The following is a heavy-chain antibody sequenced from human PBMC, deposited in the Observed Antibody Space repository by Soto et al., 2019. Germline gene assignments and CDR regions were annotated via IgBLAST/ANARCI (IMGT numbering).Heavy chain of an antibody. CDR1: GFPFSSYN. V-gene: IGHV3-21*01. CDR2: ITSSSSYI. D-gene: IGHD6-6*01. CDR3: AREFISALLPFDS. J-gene: IGHJ4*02. Sequence: PGGSLRLSCTTSGFPFSSYNMNWVRQAPGKGLEWVSSITSSSSYIFYADSVKGRFTISRDNAKNSPYLEMNSLRAEDTAVYYSAREFISALLPFDSWGQGTLVTVSS.